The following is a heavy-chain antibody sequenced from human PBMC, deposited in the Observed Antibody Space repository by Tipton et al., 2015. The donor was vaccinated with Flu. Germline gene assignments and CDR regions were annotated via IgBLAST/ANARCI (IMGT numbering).Heavy chain of an antibody. J-gene: IGHJ4*02. CDR2: FYPSGNR. Sequence: TLSLTCTVSGDSTSIYYWNWIRQPAGKGLEWIERFYPSGNRDYNPSLKNRVTMSLDTSKSQLSLNLTSVTAADTAVYYCARASGSGTYVIFDYWGQGTLVTVSS. V-gene: IGHV4-4*07. CDR1: GDSTSIYY. D-gene: IGHD3-10*01. CDR3: ARASGSGTYVIFDY.